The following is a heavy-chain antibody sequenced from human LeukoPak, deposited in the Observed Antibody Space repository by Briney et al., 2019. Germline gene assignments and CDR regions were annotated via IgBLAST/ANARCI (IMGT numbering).Heavy chain of an antibody. CDR3: AREGGTYYYGSGSYSWFDP. CDR1: GYTFTGYY. Sequence: GASVKVSCKASGYTFTGYYMHWVRQAPGQGLEWMGWINPNSGGTNYAQKFQGRVTMTRDTSISTAYMELSRLRSDDTAVYYCAREGGTYYYGSGSYSWFDPWGQGTLVTVSS. D-gene: IGHD3-10*01. CDR2: INPNSGGT. V-gene: IGHV1-2*02. J-gene: IGHJ5*02.